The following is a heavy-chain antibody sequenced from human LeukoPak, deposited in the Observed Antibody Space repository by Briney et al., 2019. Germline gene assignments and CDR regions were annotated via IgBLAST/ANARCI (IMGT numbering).Heavy chain of an antibody. V-gene: IGHV3-74*01. Sequence: PGGSLRLSCAASGFTFSTYWMHWVGQAQGKGRVWVSRIKTDGSSTCYADSVKGRFTISRDNAKNTLYLQMNSLRAEDTAVYYCTTIAAPSFDYWGQGTLVTVSS. J-gene: IGHJ4*02. CDR2: IKTDGSST. CDR1: GFTFSTYW. D-gene: IGHD6-6*01. CDR3: TTIAAPSFDY.